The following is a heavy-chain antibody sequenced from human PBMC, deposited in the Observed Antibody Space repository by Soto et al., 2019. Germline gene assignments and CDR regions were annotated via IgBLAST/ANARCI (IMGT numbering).Heavy chain of an antibody. CDR3: SYYVNSGVYFLSRYLGDAFDI. V-gene: IGHV3-23*01. D-gene: IGHD3-10*02. CDR2: ISGSSGGT. J-gene: IGHJ3*02. Sequence: PGGSLRLSCAASGFTFNSYAMSWVRQAPGKGLEWVSGISGSSGGTYYADSVKGRFTISRDNSKNTLYLQMNSLRVEDTAVYYFSYYVNSGVYFLSRYLGDAFDIWGQGTMVTVSS. CDR1: GFTFNSYA.